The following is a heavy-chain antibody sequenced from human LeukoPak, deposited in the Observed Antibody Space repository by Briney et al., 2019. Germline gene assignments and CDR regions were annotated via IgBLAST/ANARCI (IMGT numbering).Heavy chain of an antibody. CDR3: AKRDDSSGSSFDY. Sequence: PGGSLRLSCAASGFTFSSYAMSWVRQAPGKGLEWASAISGSGGSTYYADSVEGRFTVSRDNSKNTLYLQMNSLRAEDTAVYYCAKRDDSSGSSFDYWGQGTLVTVSS. J-gene: IGHJ4*02. V-gene: IGHV3-23*01. D-gene: IGHD3-22*01. CDR1: GFTFSSYA. CDR2: ISGSGGST.